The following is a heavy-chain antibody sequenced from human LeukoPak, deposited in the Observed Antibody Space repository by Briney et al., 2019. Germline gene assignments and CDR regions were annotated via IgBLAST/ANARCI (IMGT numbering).Heavy chain of an antibody. Sequence: PGGSLSLSCAVSGCTVSENYMSWVRQAPGRGLEWVSVLYSGGFTYYADPVKGRFTISRDNSKNTLYLQMSSLRAEDTAVYYCVRDRWPGLGDFWGQGTTVTVSS. CDR3: VRDRWPGLGDF. CDR2: LYSGGFT. V-gene: IGHV3-66*01. CDR1: GCTVSENY. D-gene: IGHD6-19*01. J-gene: IGHJ6*02.